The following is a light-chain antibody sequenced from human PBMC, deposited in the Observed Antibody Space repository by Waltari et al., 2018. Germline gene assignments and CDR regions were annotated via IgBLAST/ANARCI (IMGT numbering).Light chain of an antibody. V-gene: IGKV1-9*01. CDR2: AAS. CDR1: QVISTH. J-gene: IGKJ4*01. CDR3: LHLSNFPLS. Sequence: DIQLTQSPSLLSASVRDRVTITCRANQVISTHLARYQQKPGKAPKLLLYAASTLQSAIPSRFSGSGSGTEFTLTIDSLQPEDFATYYCLHLSNFPLSFGGGTKVELK.